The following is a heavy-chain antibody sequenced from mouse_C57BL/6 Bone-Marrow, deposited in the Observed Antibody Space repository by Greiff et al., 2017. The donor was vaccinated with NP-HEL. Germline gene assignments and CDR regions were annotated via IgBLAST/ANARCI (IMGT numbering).Heavy chain of an antibody. D-gene: IGHD2-2*01. CDR1: GFTFSSYG. CDR3: ARLWWGYDVWFAY. V-gene: IGHV5-6*01. Sequence: EVKLVESGGDLVKPGGSLKLSCAASGFTFSSYGMSWVRQTPDKRLEWVATISSGGSYTYYPDSVKGRSTISRDTAKNTLYLQMSSLKSEDTAMYYGARLWWGYDVWFAYWGQGTLVTVSA. CDR2: ISSGGSYT. J-gene: IGHJ3*01.